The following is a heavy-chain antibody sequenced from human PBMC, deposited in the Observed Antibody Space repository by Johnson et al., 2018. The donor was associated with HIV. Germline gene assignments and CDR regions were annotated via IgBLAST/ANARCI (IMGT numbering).Heavy chain of an antibody. V-gene: IGHV3-38-3*01. D-gene: IGHD3-22*01. CDR1: GFTVSSNE. J-gene: IGHJ3*02. CDR3: ARRAYYYDSSGYPDAFDI. CDR2: ISGGST. Sequence: EVQLVESRGVLVQPGGSLRLSCAASGFTVSSNEMSWVRQAPGKGLEWVSSISGGSTYYADSRKGRFTISRDNSKNTLYLQMNSLRAEDTAVYYCARRAYYYDSSGYPDAFDIWGQGTMVTVSS.